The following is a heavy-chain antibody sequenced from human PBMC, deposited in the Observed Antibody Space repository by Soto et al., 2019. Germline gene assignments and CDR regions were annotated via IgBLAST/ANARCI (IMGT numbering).Heavy chain of an antibody. J-gene: IGHJ4*02. CDR1: GGSFSGYY. V-gene: IGHV4-34*01. Sequence: SETLSLTCAVYGGSFSGYYWSWIRQPPGKGLEWIGEINHSGSTNYNPSLKSRVTISVDTSKNQFSLKLSSVTAADTAVYYCARTSRQLWLYYFDYWGQGTLVTVSS. CDR3: ARTSRQLWLYYFDY. CDR2: INHSGST. D-gene: IGHD5-18*01.